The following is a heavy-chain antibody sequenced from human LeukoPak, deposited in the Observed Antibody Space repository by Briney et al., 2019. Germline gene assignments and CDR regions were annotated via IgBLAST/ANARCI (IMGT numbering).Heavy chain of an antibody. D-gene: IGHD6-19*01. J-gene: IGHJ3*02. V-gene: IGHV3-23*01. CDR2: VNDRGTGT. CDR3: AKDTKVAVLFDSFDI. Sequence: GGSLRLSCAASGFTFSKYAMSWAHQAPGKGLEWVSTVNDRGTGTYYADSVKGRFTISRDNSKNTLYVQMNSLRAEDTAVYYCAKDTKVAVLFDSFDIWGLGTMVTVSS. CDR1: GFTFSKYA.